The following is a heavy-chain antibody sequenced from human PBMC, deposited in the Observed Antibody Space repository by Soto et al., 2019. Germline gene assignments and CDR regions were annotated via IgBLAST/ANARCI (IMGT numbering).Heavy chain of an antibody. D-gene: IGHD3-22*01. CDR3: ARRPYYYDSSGYYYVRLSSHAFDI. CDR1: GGSFSGYY. CDR2: INHSGST. J-gene: IGHJ3*02. V-gene: IGHV4-34*01. Sequence: SETLSLTCAVYGGSFSGYYWSWIRQPPGKGLEWIGEINHSGSTNYNPSLKSRVTISVDTSKNQFSLKLSSVTAADTAVYYCARRPYYYDSSGYYYVRLSSHAFDIWGQGTMVTVSS.